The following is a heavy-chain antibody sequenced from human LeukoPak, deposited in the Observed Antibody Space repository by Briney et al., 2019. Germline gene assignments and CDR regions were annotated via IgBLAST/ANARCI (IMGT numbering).Heavy chain of an antibody. CDR3: ARLLIYCSSTSCHFDY. CDR2: IYYSGIT. CDR1: GGSISSSNYY. D-gene: IGHD2-2*01. Sequence: SETLSLTCTVSGGSISSSNYYWGWIRQPPGKGLEWIGSIYYSGITYYNPFLKSRVTISVETSNNQFSLKLSSVTAADTAMYYCARLLIYCSSTSCHFDYWGQGTLVTVSS. J-gene: IGHJ4*02. V-gene: IGHV4-39*01.